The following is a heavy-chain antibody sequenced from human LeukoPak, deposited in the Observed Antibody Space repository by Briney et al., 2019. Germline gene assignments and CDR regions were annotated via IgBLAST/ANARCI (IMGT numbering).Heavy chain of an antibody. CDR2: INHSGST. J-gene: IGHJ4*02. CDR1: GGSFSGYY. D-gene: IGHD1-1*01. Sequence: KTSETLSLTCAVYGGSFSGYYWSWIRQPPGKGLEWIGEINHSGSTNYNPSLKSRVTISLDTSKNQFSLKLSSVTAADTAVYYCARRGSGWNRWGQGTLVTVTS. V-gene: IGHV4-34*01. CDR3: ARRGSGWNR.